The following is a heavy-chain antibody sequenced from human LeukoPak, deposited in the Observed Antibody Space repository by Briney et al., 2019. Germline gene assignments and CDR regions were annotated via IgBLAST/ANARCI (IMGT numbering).Heavy chain of an antibody. J-gene: IGHJ4*02. D-gene: IGHD6-19*01. Sequence: PSETLSLTCAVYGGSLGGYYWSWIRQPPNKGLEWIGEMNHSGSTNYNPSLKSRVTISADASKKQFSLKLNSVTAADTAVYYCARAQGRLVPPAYWGQGTLVTVSS. V-gene: IGHV4-34*01. CDR2: MNHSGST. CDR1: GGSLGGYY. CDR3: ARAQGRLVPPAY.